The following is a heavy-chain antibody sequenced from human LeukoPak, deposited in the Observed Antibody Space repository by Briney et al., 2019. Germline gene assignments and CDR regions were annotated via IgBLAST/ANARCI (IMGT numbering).Heavy chain of an antibody. CDR2: ISYDGTNK. V-gene: IGHV3-30*18. CDR1: GFTFSAYG. D-gene: IGHD6-19*01. J-gene: IGHJ4*02. Sequence: GGSLRLSCAASGFTFSAYGMHWVRQAPGKGLEWVAIISYDGTNKYYADSVKGRFTISRDNSKNTLYLQMNSLRAEDTAVYYCAKEITRPNRAVAGLNYWGQGTLVTVSS. CDR3: AKEITRPNRAVAGLNY.